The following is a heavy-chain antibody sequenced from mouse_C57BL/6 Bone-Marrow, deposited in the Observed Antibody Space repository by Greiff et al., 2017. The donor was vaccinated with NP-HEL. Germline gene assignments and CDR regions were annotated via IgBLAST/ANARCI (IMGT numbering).Heavy chain of an antibody. CDR2: IYPRSGNT. D-gene: IGHD2-5*01. CDR1: GYTFTSYG. CDR3: ARSPYYSNYHWYFDV. V-gene: IGHV1-81*01. J-gene: IGHJ1*03. Sequence: QVQLQQSGAELARPGASVKLSCKASGYTFTSYGISWVKQRTGQGLEWIGEIYPRSGNTYYNEKFKGKATLTADKSSSTAYMELRSLTSEDSAVYFCARSPYYSNYHWYFDVWGTGTTVTVSS.